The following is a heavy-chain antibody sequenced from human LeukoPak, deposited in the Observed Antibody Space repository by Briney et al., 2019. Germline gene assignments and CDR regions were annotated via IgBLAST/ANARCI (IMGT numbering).Heavy chain of an antibody. Sequence: GGSLRLSCAASGFIFGSYAMTWVRQAPGKGLEWVSTISGTGGGTYYADSVKGRFTISRDNSKNTLYLQMNSLRAEDTAVYYCARGQGLPQTNYYYGLDVWGQGTTVTVSS. CDR2: ISGTGGGT. V-gene: IGHV3-23*01. D-gene: IGHD5-18*01. J-gene: IGHJ6*02. CDR1: GFIFGSYA. CDR3: ARGQGLPQTNYYYGLDV.